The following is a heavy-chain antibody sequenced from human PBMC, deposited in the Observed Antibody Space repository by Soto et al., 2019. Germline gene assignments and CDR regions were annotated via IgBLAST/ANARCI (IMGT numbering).Heavy chain of an antibody. CDR3: ARVEQWLVSGYYMDV. D-gene: IGHD6-19*01. J-gene: IGHJ6*03. CDR1: GGSISSYY. CDR2: IYYSGST. V-gene: IGHV4-59*01. Sequence: PSETLSLTCTVSGGSISSYYWSWIRQPPGKGLEWIGYIYYSGSTNYNPSLKSRVTISVDTSKNQFSLKLSSVTAADTAVYYCARVEQWLVSGYYMDVWGKGTTVTVSS.